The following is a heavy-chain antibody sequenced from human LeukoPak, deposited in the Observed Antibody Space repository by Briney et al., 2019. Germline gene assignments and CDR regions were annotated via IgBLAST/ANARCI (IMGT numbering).Heavy chain of an antibody. CDR1: GGSFSGYY. V-gene: IGHV4-34*01. CDR2: INHSGST. D-gene: IGHD6-13*01. J-gene: IGHJ6*03. CDR3: ARRAYVHSSSWYGNYYYYMDV. Sequence: SETLSLTCAVYGGSFSGYYWSWIRQPPGKGLEWIGEINHSGSTNYNPSLKSRVTISVDTSKNQFSPKLSSVTAADTAVYYCARRAYVHSSSWYGNYYYYMDVWGKGTTVTISS.